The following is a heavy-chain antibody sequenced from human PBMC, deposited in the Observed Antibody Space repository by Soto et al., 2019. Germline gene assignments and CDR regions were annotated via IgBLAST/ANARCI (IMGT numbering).Heavy chain of an antibody. D-gene: IGHD6-6*01. Sequence: EVQLVESGGGLVKPGGSLRFSCAASGFTFSTYSMNWVRQAPGKGLEWVSSISSSSNYIYYADSVKGRFTISRDNAKNSLYLQMNSLRAEDTAVYYCARAPGYSSSPFDYWGQGTLVTVSS. J-gene: IGHJ4*02. CDR3: ARAPGYSSSPFDY. CDR1: GFTFSTYS. V-gene: IGHV3-21*01. CDR2: ISSSSNYI.